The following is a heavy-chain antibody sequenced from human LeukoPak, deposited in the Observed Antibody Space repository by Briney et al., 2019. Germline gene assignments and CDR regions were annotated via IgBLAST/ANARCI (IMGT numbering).Heavy chain of an antibody. CDR1: GYSISSTYY. D-gene: IGHD3-22*01. Sequence: SETLSLTCTVSGYSISSTYYWGWIRQPPGKGLEWIGSLHHSGVTYYNPSLKSRVTMSLDTSKNQFSLKLTSVTAADTAVYYCARLDPPFYSDSRGFDYWGQGTPVTVSS. CDR2: LHHSGVT. V-gene: IGHV4-38-2*02. J-gene: IGHJ4*02. CDR3: ARLDPPFYSDSRGFDY.